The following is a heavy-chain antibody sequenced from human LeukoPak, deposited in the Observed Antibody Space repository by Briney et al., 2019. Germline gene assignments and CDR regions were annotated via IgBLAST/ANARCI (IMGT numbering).Heavy chain of an antibody. J-gene: IGHJ4*02. Sequence: SVKVSCKAFGGTFSSYAISWVRQAPGQGLEWMGGIIPIFGTANYAQKFQGRVTITADKSTSTAYMELSSLRSEDTAVYYCARGLSCCYFDYWGQGTLVTVSS. CDR1: GGTFSSYA. D-gene: IGHD1-26*01. CDR2: IIPIFGTA. V-gene: IGHV1-69*06. CDR3: ARGLSCCYFDY.